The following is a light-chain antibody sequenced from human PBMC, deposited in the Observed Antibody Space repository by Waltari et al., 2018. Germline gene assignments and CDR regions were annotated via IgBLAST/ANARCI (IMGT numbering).Light chain of an antibody. Sequence: SYELPQPPPASVSPGQTARITFSGDEFPQRNVFWYQQKSGQAPVLVIYEDNKRPSGIPERFSGSTSDTLATLTISGAQVDDESDFYCWSTDSSGYYGVFGGGTKLTVL. CDR2: EDN. CDR3: WSTDSSGYYGV. CDR1: EFPQRN. J-gene: IGLJ3*02. V-gene: IGLV3-10*01.